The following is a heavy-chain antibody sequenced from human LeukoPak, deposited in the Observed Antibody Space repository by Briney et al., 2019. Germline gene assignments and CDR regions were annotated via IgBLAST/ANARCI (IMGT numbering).Heavy chain of an antibody. CDR1: GFTFSSYT. Sequence: GGSLRLSCAASGFTFSSYTMNWVRQAPGKGLEWVGFIRSKAYGGTTEYAASVKGRFTISRDDSKSIAYLQMNSLKTEDTAVYYCTRRGSSSWYPYYYYYYMDVWGKGTTVTISS. V-gene: IGHV3-49*04. CDR3: TRRGSSSWYPYYYYYYMDV. CDR2: IRSKAYGGTT. D-gene: IGHD6-13*01. J-gene: IGHJ6*03.